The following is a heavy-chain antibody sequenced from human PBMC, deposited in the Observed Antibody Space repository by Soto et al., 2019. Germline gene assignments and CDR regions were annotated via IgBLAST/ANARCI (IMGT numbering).Heavy chain of an antibody. CDR2: INPNSGGT. CDR3: ARSDGYNFRGDF. CDR1: GYTFTGYY. J-gene: IGHJ4*02. Sequence: ASVEVSCEASGYTFTGYYMHWVLQAPGQGLEWMGWINPNSGGTNYAQKFQGRVTMTRDTSISTAYMELSRLRSDDTAVYYCARSDGYNFRGDFWGQGTLVTVSS. V-gene: IGHV1-2*02. D-gene: IGHD5-12*01.